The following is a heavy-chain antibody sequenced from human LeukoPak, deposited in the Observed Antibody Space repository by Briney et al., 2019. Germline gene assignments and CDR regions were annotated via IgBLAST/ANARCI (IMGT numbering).Heavy chain of an antibody. Sequence: GGSLRLSCATSGLTFNIAWVTWVRQAPGKGLQWVANINYGGSDRYYMDSVKGRFTISRDNAKNSLYLQMNSLTVEDTAVYYCTRGDPDYWGQGTLVTVSS. CDR2: INYGGSDR. CDR3: TRGDPDY. D-gene: IGHD2-21*02. J-gene: IGHJ4*02. CDR1: GLTFNIAW. V-gene: IGHV3-7*01.